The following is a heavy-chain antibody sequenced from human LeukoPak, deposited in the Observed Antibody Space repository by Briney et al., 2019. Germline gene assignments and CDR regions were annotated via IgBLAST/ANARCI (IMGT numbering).Heavy chain of an antibody. J-gene: IGHJ4*02. CDR2: IWYDGSNK. CDR1: GFTFSSYG. D-gene: IGHD3-10*01. V-gene: IGHV3-33*01. Sequence: GGSLRLSCAASGFTFSSYGMHWVRQAPGKGLERVAVIWYDGSNKYYADSVKGRFTISRDNSKNTLYLQMNSLRAEDTAVYYCARDPRIYGSGSRRDLDYWGQGTLVTVSS. CDR3: ARDPRIYGSGSRRDLDY.